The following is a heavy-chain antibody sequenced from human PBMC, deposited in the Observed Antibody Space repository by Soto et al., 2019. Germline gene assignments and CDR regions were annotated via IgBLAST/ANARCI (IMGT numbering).Heavy chain of an antibody. J-gene: IGHJ3*02. V-gene: IGHV3-66*01. CDR3: ARVGQYDYIWGSYRYIPSADAFDI. CDR2: IYSGGST. D-gene: IGHD3-16*02. Sequence: GGSLRLSCAASGFTVSSNYMSWVRQAPGKGLEWVSVIYSGGSTYYTDSVKGRFTISRDNSKNTLYLQMNSLRAEDTVVYYCARVGQYDYIWGSYRYIPSADAFDIWGQGTMVTVSS. CDR1: GFTVSSNY.